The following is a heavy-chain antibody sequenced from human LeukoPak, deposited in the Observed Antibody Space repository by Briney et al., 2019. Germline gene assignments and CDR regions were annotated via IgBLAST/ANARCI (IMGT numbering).Heavy chain of an antibody. J-gene: IGHJ4*02. Sequence: SQTLSLTCTVSGGSVSSGAYYWSWIRQHPGKGLVWIGYIYYTGSTSYNPSLRSRLTISVDTSKNQFSLKLSSVTAADTAVYYCARVWDTAVVYFDYWGQGTLVTVSS. CDR2: IYYTGST. CDR1: GGSVSSGAYY. CDR3: ARVWDTAVVYFDY. V-gene: IGHV4-31*03. D-gene: IGHD5-18*01.